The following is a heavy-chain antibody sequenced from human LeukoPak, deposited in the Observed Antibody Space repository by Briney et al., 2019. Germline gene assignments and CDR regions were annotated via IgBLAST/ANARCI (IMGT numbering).Heavy chain of an antibody. J-gene: IGHJ5*02. Sequence: PGGSLRLSCAASGFTLSRYAMSLVRQAPGDGLEWVSAIRGSGGSTYYADSVKGRFTISRDNSKNTLYLQMNSLRAEDTAVYYCAKSGEYGDYARWAVPSFDPWGQGTLVTVSS. D-gene: IGHD4-17*01. CDR3: AKSGEYGDYARWAVPSFDP. V-gene: IGHV3-23*01. CDR1: GFTLSRYA. CDR2: IRGSGGST.